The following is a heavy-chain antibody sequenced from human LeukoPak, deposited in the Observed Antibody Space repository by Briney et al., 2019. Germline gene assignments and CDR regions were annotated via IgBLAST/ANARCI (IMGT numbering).Heavy chain of an antibody. D-gene: IGHD3-10*01. Sequence: SETLSLTCTVSGGSISSNTYYWGWIRQPPGKGLEWIGSIYYSGSTYYNPSLKSRVTISVDTSRNQFSLKLSSVTAADTAVYYCARVITLIRGIGWFDPWGQGTLVTVSS. V-gene: IGHV4-39*07. CDR1: GGSISSNTYY. CDR3: ARVITLIRGIGWFDP. CDR2: IYYSGST. J-gene: IGHJ5*02.